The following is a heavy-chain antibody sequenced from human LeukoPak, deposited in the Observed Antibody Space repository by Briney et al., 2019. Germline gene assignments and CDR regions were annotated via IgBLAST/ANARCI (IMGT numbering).Heavy chain of an antibody. J-gene: IGHJ6*02. CDR2: ISYDGSNK. CDR3: ARVLGDPALYYYYGMDV. V-gene: IGHV3-30-3*01. D-gene: IGHD2/OR15-2a*01. CDR1: GFTFSSYA. Sequence: GGSLRLSCAASGFTFSSYAMHWVRQAPGKGLEWVAVISYDGSNKYYADSVKGRFTISRDNSKNTLYLQMNSLRAEDTAVYYCARVLGDPALYYYYGMDVWGQGTTVTVSS.